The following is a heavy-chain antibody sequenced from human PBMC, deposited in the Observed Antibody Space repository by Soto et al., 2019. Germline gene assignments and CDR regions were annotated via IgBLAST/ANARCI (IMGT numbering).Heavy chain of an antibody. CDR2: ISGSGGNI. CDR1: GFTFSHHS. V-gene: IGHV3-64D*06. D-gene: IGHD2-15*01. CDR3: VKVSGSCTGGSCFSYFDY. Sequence: VGSLRLSCSGSGFTFSHHSLYWVRQPPGKGLQCVSSISGSGGNIYYAESVKGRFTISRDNSKNTLYLQMTSLSSEDSAVYYCVKVSGSCTGGSCFSYFDYWGQGTPVTVSS. J-gene: IGHJ4*02.